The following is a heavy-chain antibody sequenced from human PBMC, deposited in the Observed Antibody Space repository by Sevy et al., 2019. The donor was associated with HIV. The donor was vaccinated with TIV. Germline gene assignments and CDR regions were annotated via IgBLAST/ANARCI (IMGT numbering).Heavy chain of an antibody. CDR3: AGGVYFGSLYYFDS. Sequence: GGSLRLSCAASGFTFSNYFMNWVRQAPGKGLEWVSSISSGSSYIFYADSLKGRFTISRDNAKNSLYLHMNSLRAEDTAVYYGAGGVYFGSLYYFDSWGPGTLVTVSS. J-gene: IGHJ4*02. CDR1: GFTFSNYF. V-gene: IGHV3-21*01. CDR2: ISSGSSYI. D-gene: IGHD3-10*01.